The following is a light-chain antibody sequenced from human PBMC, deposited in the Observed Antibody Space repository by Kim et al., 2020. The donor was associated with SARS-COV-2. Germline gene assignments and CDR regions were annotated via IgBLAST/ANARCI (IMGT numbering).Light chain of an antibody. CDR1: DLGRNY. V-gene: IGLV3-1*01. CDR2: REG. CDR3: QAWDNSIVV. Sequence: VAPGKTACNTVTEQDLGRNYASWNQQRPDQSPVLVIYREGKRPSGIPERFSGSTSGNTATLTISGTQPMDEADYYCQAWDNSIVVFGGGTQLTVL. J-gene: IGLJ2*01.